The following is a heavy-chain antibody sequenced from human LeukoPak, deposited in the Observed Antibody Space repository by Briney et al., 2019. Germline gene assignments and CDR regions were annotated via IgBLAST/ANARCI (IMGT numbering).Heavy chain of an antibody. CDR2: ISAYNGNT. V-gene: IGHV1-18*01. D-gene: IGHD4-17*01. CDR1: GYTFTSYG. J-gene: IGHJ4*02. Sequence: ASVKVSCKASGYTFTSYGISWVRQAPGQGLEWMGWISAYNGNTNYAQKLQGRVTMTTDTSTSTAYMELRSLRSDDTAVYYCARDHSRARDVYGDYNAGRFDYWGQGTLVTVSS. CDR3: ARDHSRARDVYGDYNAGRFDY.